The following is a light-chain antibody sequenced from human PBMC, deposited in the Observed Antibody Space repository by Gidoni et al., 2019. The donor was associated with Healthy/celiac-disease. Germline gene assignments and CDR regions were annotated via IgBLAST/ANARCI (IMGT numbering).Light chain of an antibody. V-gene: IGLV3-1*01. CDR2: QDS. CDR3: QAWDSSTDVV. Sequence: SYELTQPPSASVSPGQTASITYSGDNLGDKYACWYQQKPGQSPVLVIYQDSKRPAGIPERFSGSNSGSTATRTISGTQAMDEADYGCQAWDSSTDVVFGGGTKLTVL. CDR1: NLGDKY. J-gene: IGLJ2*01.